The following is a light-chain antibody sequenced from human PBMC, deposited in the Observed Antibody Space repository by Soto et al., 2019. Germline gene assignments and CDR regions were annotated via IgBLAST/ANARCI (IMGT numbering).Light chain of an antibody. CDR3: CSYAGTTTDV. CDR2: EGS. CDR1: RSDVGNYNL. J-gene: IGLJ1*01. Sequence: QSVLTQPASVSGSPGQSITISCTGTRSDVGNYNLVSWYQQRPGKAPKLMIYEGSKRPSGVTNRFSGSKSGITASLTISGLQAEDEADYYCCSYAGTTTDVFGTGTKVTVL. V-gene: IGLV2-23*01.